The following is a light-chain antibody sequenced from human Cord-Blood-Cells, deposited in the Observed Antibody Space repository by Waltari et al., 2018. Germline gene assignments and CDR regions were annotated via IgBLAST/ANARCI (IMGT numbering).Light chain of an antibody. CDR2: WAS. CDR1: PSVLYSSNNKNY. J-gene: IGKJ2*01. Sequence: IVMTQSPDSLAVSLGERAITQRKSSPSVLYSSNNKNYLAWYQQKPGQPPKLLIYWASTRESGVPDRFSGSGSGTDFTLTISSLQAEDVAVYYCQQYYSTPYTFGQGTKLEIK. CDR3: QQYYSTPYT. V-gene: IGKV4-1*01.